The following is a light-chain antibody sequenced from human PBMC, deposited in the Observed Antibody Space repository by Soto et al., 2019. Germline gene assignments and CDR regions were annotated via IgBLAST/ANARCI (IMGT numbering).Light chain of an antibody. CDR2: GIS. CDR3: QQYDSSPYT. J-gene: IGKJ2*01. Sequence: ETVMTQSPATLSVSPGERATLSCRASQSVSSNLAWYQQKPGQPPRLVIHGISTRATGVPDGFSGGGSGTDFSLTISRLEPEDFAVYYCQQYDSSPYTFGQGTKVDIK. CDR1: QSVSSN. V-gene: IGKV3D-15*01.